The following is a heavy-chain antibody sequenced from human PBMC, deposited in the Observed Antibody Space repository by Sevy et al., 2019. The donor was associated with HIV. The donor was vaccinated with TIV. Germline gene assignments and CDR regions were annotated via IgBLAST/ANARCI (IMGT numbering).Heavy chain of an antibody. CDR2: XXXXXXXXK. Sequence: GGSLRLSXAAXXXXXXXXXMXXVXXXXGXGXXXVAVXXXXXXXXKYNADSVKGRFTISRDNSKNTLYLQMNSLRAEERAIYYCARXXXXXXXXXXXXWGQXTLVTVSS. V-gene: IGHV3-30*07. CDR3: ARXXXXXXXXXXXX. J-gene: IGHJ1*01. CDR1: XXXXXXXX.